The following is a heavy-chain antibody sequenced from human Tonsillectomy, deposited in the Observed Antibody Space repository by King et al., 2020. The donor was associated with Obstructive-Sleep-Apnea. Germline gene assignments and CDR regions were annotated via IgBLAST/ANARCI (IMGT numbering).Heavy chain of an antibody. J-gene: IGHJ4*02. CDR1: GFTFSSYS. D-gene: IGHD3-16*01. CDR3: ARESFFGGPYQRGYYFDY. Sequence: VQLVESGGGLVKPGGSLRLSCAASGFTFSSYSMNWVRQAPGKGLEWVSSISSSSSYIYYADSVKGRFTISRDNAKNSLYLQMNSLRAEDTAVYYCARESFFGGPYQRGYYFDYWGQGTLVTVSS. CDR2: ISSSSSYI. V-gene: IGHV3-21*01.